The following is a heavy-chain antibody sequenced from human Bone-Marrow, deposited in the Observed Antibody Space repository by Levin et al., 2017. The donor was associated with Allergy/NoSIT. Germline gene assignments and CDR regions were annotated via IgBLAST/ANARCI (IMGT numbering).Heavy chain of an antibody. CDR1: GFTFSSYA. D-gene: IGHD1-7*01. CDR2: ISYDGGNK. V-gene: IGHV3-30-3*01. J-gene: IGHJ6*02. Sequence: GGSLRLSCAASGFTFSSYAMHWVRQAPGKGLEWVAVISYDGGNKYYADSVKGRFTISRDNSKNTLYLQMNSLRAEDTAVYYCARTFGWNYWGRRNYYYYGMDVWGQGTTVTVSS. CDR3: ARTFGWNYWGRRNYYYYGMDV.